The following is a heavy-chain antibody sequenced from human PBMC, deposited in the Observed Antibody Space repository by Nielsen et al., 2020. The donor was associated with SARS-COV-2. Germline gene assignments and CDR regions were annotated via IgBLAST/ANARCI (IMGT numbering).Heavy chain of an antibody. CDR1: GYSFSSYW. CDR2: IYPGNSET. D-gene: IGHD3-22*01. J-gene: IGHJ3*02. V-gene: IGHV5-51*01. Sequence: GESLKISCKGSGYSFSSYWIAWVRQMPGKGLEWMGIIYPGNSETRYSPSFQGQVTISADKSTSTAYLQWSSLKASDTAMYFCARRGIDDSSDHYPFLDAFAIWGQGTMVTVSS. CDR3: ARRGIDDSSDHYPFLDAFAI.